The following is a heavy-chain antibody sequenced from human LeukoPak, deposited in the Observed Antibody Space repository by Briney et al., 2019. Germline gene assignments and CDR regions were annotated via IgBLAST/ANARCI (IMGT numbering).Heavy chain of an antibody. CDR3: ARGVSGWPYYLDY. J-gene: IGHJ4*02. D-gene: IGHD6-19*01. CDR1: GFTFSNSV. Sequence: GGSLRLSCAASGFTFSNSVMSWVRQAPGKGLEWVSSINDSGGSAYYADSVKGRFTISRDNSKNTLYLRMNSLRAEDTAVYYCARGVSGWPYYLDYWGQGALVTVSS. CDR2: INDSGGSA. V-gene: IGHV3-23*01.